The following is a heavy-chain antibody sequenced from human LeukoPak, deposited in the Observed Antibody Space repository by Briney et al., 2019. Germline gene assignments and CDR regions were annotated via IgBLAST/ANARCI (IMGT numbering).Heavy chain of an antibody. D-gene: IGHD3-10*01. V-gene: IGHV3-11*03. CDR3: ASRHYGSGSYPNY. CDR2: ISSSSSYT. Sequence: PGGSLRLSCAASGFTFSDYYMSWIRPAPGKGLEWVSYISSSSSYTNYADSVKGRFTISRDNAKNSLYPQMNSLRAEDTAVYYCASRHYGSGSYPNYWGQGTLVTVSS. CDR1: GFTFSDYY. J-gene: IGHJ4*02.